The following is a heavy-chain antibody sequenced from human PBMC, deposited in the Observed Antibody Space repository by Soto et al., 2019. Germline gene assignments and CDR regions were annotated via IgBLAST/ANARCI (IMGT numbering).Heavy chain of an antibody. CDR2: INTDNAYT. V-gene: IGHV1-3*04. CDR3: ARGGDDCSTTTCYMIDY. D-gene: IGHD2-2*02. Sequence: GASVKVSCKASGYTFTGYYMHWVRQAPGQGLEWMGWINTDNAYTKYSQKLQGRVTITTDSYATTAYMEVSGLTSEDTAVYYCARGGDDCSTTTCYMIDYWGQGALVTVSS. J-gene: IGHJ4*02. CDR1: GYTFTGYY.